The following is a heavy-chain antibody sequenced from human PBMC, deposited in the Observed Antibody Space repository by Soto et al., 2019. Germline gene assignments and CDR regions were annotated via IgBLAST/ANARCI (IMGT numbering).Heavy chain of an antibody. D-gene: IGHD6-19*01. CDR3: AKGYSSGGFDY. Sequence: GSLRLSCAVSGFTFSSYAMSRVRQAPGKGLEWVSAISGSGGSTYYADSVKGRFTISRDNSRNTLYLQMNSLRAEDTAVYYCAKGYSSGGFDYWGQGALVTVSS. J-gene: IGHJ4*02. CDR1: GFTFSSYA. V-gene: IGHV3-23*01. CDR2: ISGSGGST.